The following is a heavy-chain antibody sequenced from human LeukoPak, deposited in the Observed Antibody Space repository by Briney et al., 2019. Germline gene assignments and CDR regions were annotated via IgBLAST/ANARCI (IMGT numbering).Heavy chain of an antibody. V-gene: IGHV3-7*01. CDR1: GFTLSSYW. CDR2: IKQDGREI. CDR3: ARDKQVGATYFDY. Sequence: GGSLRLSCAASGFTLSSYWMSWVRQAPGKGLEWVANIKQDGREIYYVDSVKGRFTISRGNAKNSLYLQMNSLRAEDTAVYYCARDKQVGATYFDYWGQGTLVTVSS. J-gene: IGHJ4*02. D-gene: IGHD1-26*01.